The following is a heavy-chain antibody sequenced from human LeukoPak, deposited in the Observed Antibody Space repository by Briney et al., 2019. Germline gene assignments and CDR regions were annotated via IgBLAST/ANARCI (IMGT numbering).Heavy chain of an antibody. Sequence: GGSLRLSCAASGFTFSSYSMNWVRQAPGKGLGWVSYISSSSSTIYYADSVKGRFTISRDNAKNSLYLQMNSLRAEDTAVYYCARDGGAGPFDYWGQGTLVTVSS. CDR1: GFTFSSYS. D-gene: IGHD3-3*01. J-gene: IGHJ4*02. CDR3: ARDGGAGPFDY. V-gene: IGHV3-48*01. CDR2: ISSSSSTI.